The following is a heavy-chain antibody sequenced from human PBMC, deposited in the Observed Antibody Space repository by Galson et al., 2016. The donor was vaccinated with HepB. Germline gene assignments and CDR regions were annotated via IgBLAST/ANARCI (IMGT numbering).Heavy chain of an antibody. J-gene: IGHJ4*02. Sequence: SLRLSCAASGFTCSRYARSWVRQAPGKGLEWVSVISGSGDRRYYADSVKGRFIISRDNSKNTVYLQMNSLRVEDTAVYYCAKDLDIVVVPSAIDYWGQGTLVTVSS. CDR3: AKDLDIVVVPSAIDY. V-gene: IGHV3-23*01. D-gene: IGHD2-2*01. CDR1: GFTCSRYA. CDR2: ISGSGDRR.